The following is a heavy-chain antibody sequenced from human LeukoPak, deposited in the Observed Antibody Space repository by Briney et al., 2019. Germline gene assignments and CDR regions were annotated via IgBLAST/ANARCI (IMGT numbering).Heavy chain of an antibody. CDR3: ARETTRYYDFWSGSTTQGNWFDP. V-gene: IGHV3-48*01. CDR1: GFTFSSYS. D-gene: IGHD3-3*01. CDR2: ISSSSSTR. Sequence: GGSPRLSCAASGFTFSSYSMNWVRQAPGKGLEWVSYISSSSSTRYYADSVKGRFTISRDNAKNSLYLQMNSLRAEDTAVYYCARETTRYYDFWSGSTTQGNWFDPWGQGTLVTVSS. J-gene: IGHJ5*02.